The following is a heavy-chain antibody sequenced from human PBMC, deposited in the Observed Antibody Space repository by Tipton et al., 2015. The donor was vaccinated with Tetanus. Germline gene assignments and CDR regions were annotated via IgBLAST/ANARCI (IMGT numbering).Heavy chain of an antibody. D-gene: IGHD1-26*01. CDR1: GFRFSSYG. J-gene: IGHJ4*02. Sequence: SLRLSCEASGFRFSSYGMHWVRQAPGKGLEWVAVIWYDGSKTYYADSVKGRFTVSRDNAKSSLYLQMNSLRAEDTAVYYCASGSTFDYWGQGTLVTVSS. CDR2: IWYDGSKT. V-gene: IGHV3-33*03. CDR3: ASGSTFDY.